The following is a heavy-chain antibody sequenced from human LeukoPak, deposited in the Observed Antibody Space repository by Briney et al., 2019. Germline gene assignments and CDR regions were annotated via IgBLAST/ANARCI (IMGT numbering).Heavy chain of an antibody. D-gene: IGHD2-15*01. CDR3: ARRGQRVVEKPFDY. CDR1: GGSFSGYY. Sequence: PSETLSLTCAVYGGSFSGYYWSWIRQPPGRGLEWIGEINHSGSTNYNPSLKSRVTISVETSKNQFSLNLSSVTAADTAVYYCARRGQRVVEKPFDYWGQGTLVTVSS. J-gene: IGHJ4*02. CDR2: INHSGST. V-gene: IGHV4-34*01.